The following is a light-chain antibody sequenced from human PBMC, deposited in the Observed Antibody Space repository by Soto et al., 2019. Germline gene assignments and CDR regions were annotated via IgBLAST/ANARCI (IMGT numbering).Light chain of an antibody. Sequence: QSVPTQSPSASASLGASVKLTCTLSSGHSSYAIAWHQQQPEKGPRYLMKLNSDGSHSKGDGIPDRFSGSSSGAERYLTISSLQSEDEADYYCQTWGTGPWVFGGGTKIPVL. CDR3: QTWGTGPWV. CDR1: SGHSSYA. J-gene: IGLJ3*02. V-gene: IGLV4-69*01. CDR2: LNSDGSH.